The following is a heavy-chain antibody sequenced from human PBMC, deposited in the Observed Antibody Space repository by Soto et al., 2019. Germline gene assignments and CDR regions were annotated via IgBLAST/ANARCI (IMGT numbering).Heavy chain of an antibody. CDR3: ARDSEYNYYSMDV. CDR2: IYTSGST. D-gene: IGHD1-26*01. J-gene: IGHJ6*02. CDR1: GGSISSYY. Sequence: LSLTCIVSGGSISSYYWNWIRQPAGKGLEWIGRIYTSGSTNYSPSLKSRVTMSVDTSKNQFSLKLSSVTAADTAVYYCARDSEYNYYSMDVWGQGTTVTVSS. V-gene: IGHV4-4*07.